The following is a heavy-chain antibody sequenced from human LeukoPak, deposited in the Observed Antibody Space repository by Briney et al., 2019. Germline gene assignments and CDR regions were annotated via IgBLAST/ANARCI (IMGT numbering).Heavy chain of an antibody. D-gene: IGHD1-26*01. V-gene: IGHV4-34*01. CDR2: INHSGTT. CDR3: ARVTGVGALKGYYYYGMDV. Sequence: SETLSLTCTVYGGSFSGYYWSWIRQPPGRGLEWIGEINHSGTTNYNPSLKSRVTMSVDTPKNQFSLKLSSVTAADTAVYYCARVTGVGALKGYYYYGMDVWGQGTTVTVSS. J-gene: IGHJ6*02. CDR1: GGSFSGYY.